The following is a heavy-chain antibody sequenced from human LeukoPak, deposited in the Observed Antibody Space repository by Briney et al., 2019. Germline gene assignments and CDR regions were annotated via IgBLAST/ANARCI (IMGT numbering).Heavy chain of an antibody. D-gene: IGHD3-3*01. CDR1: GYTFTSYD. V-gene: IGHV1-8*01. J-gene: IGHJ6*03. CDR2: MNPNSGNT. CDR3: ARVGVERFLEWLLPHDYYYYYMDV. Sequence: RASVKVSCKASGYTFTSYDINWVRQATGQGLEWMGWMNPNSGNTGYAQKFQGRVTMTRNTSISTAYMELRSLRSDDTAVYYCARVGVERFLEWLLPHDYYYYYMDVWGKGTTVTVSS.